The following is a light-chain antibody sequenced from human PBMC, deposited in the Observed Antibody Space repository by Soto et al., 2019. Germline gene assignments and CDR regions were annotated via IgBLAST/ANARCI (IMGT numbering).Light chain of an antibody. V-gene: IGKV3-15*01. Sequence: ILMTQSPGTLSVSPGERATLSCRASQSVSSNLAWYQQRPGQAPRLLIYDASTRATGIPARFSGSGSGTEFTLTISSLQYEDFVVYYCQQYNNGPTWTFGQGTKVEIK. J-gene: IGKJ1*01. CDR3: QQYNNGPTWT. CDR2: DAS. CDR1: QSVSSN.